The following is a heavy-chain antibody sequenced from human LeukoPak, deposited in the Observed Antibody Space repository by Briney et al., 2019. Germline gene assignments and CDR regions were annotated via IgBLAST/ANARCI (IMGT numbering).Heavy chain of an antibody. V-gene: IGHV1-69*05. CDR3: ARGPPATCGGDCYGHFDY. CDR2: IIPIFGTA. D-gene: IGHD2-21*02. CDR1: GCTFSSYA. J-gene: IGHJ4*02. Sequence: VASVKVSCKASGCTFSSYAISWVRQAPGQGLEWMGRIIPIFGTANYAQKFQGRVTITTDESTSTAYMELSSLRSEDTAVYYCARGPPATCGGDCYGHFDYWGQGTLVTVSS.